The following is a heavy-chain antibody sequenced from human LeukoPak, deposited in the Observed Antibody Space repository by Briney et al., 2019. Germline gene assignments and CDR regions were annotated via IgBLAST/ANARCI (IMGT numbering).Heavy chain of an antibody. Sequence: SETLPLTCTVSGYSISSGYYWGWIRQPPGKGLEWIGSIYHSGSTYYNPSLKSRVTISVDTSKNQFSLKLSSVTAADTAVYYCAREPGVLRYFDWTPHNWFDPWGQGTLVTVSS. CDR1: GYSISSGYY. J-gene: IGHJ5*02. D-gene: IGHD3-9*01. CDR3: AREPGVLRYFDWTPHNWFDP. V-gene: IGHV4-38-2*02. CDR2: IYHSGST.